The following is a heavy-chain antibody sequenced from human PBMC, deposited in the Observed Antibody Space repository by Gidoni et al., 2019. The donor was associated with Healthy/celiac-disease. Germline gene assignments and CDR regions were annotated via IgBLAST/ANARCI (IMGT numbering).Heavy chain of an antibody. V-gene: IGHV5-10-1*03. Sequence: EVQLVQSGAEVKQPGESLRISCKGSGYSFTSYWISWVRQMPGKGLEWMGRIDPSDSYTNYSPSFQGHVTISADKSISTAYLQWSSLKASDTAMYYCARHGSSSWRQGLYWFDPWGQGTLVTVSS. J-gene: IGHJ5*02. CDR3: ARHGSSSWRQGLYWFDP. D-gene: IGHD6-13*01. CDR2: IDPSDSYT. CDR1: GYSFTSYW.